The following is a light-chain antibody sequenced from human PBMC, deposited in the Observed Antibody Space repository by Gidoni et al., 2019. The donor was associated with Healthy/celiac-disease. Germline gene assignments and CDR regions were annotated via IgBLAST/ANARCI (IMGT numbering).Light chain of an antibody. CDR2: WAA. CDR1: QSVLYSSNNKNY. J-gene: IGKJ1*01. Sequence: DIVMTQSPDSMAVSLGERATINCKSSQSVLYSSNNKNYLAWYKQKPGQPPTLLIYWAATREAGVPDRFSGSGSGTDVTLTISILQAEDVAVYYCQQYYRTPRTFGQGTKVEIK. CDR3: QQYYRTPRT. V-gene: IGKV4-1*01.